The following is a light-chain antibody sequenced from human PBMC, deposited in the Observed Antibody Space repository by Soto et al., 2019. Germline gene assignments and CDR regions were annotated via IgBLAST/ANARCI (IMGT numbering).Light chain of an antibody. CDR3: KQYNSYSPT. V-gene: IGKV1-5*01. CDR2: VAS. J-gene: IGKJ4*01. Sequence: DIQMTQAPSTLSASVGDRVTITCRASQSISSWLAWYQQKPGKAPKLLICVASSLESGVPSRLSGSASGTEFTLTISSLQPDDFATYYCKQYNSYSPTFGGGTKVEIK. CDR1: QSISSW.